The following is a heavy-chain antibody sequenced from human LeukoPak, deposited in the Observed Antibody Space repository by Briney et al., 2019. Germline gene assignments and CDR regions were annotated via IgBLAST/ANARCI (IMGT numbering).Heavy chain of an antibody. CDR2: ISYVGSTK. V-gene: IGHV3-30*03. J-gene: IGHJ4*02. CDR1: GFTFSSFR. Sequence: GGSLRLSCAASGFTFSSFRMHWVCQAPGKGLEWVAVISYVGSTKYYSDSVKGRFTISRDNSKSTLYLQMNSLRAEDTAVYYCARDGNIVVVPAATIDYWGQGTLVTVSS. D-gene: IGHD2-2*01. CDR3: ARDGNIVVVPAATIDY.